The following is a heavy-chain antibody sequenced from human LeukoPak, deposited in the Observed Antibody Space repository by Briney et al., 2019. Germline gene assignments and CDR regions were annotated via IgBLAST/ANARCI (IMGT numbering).Heavy chain of an antibody. CDR1: ARSSAAYC. Sequence: SETLSLACAIDARSSAAYCWSWDSPLAGELLEWIGEINHSGGTNYNPSLKSRVTISVDTSKNQFSLKLNSVTAADTAVYYCARLSDYGDYLNWFDPWGQGTLVTVSS. V-gene: IGHV4-34*01. CDR2: INHSGGT. D-gene: IGHD4-17*01. J-gene: IGHJ5*02. CDR3: ARLSDYGDYLNWFDP.